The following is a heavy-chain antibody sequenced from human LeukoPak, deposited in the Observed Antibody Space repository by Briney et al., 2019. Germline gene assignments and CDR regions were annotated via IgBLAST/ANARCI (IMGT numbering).Heavy chain of an antibody. Sequence: GASVKVSCKASGYTFTSYYMHWVRQAPGQGLEWMGIINPSAGSTSYAQKFQGRVTMTRDTSTSTVYMELSSLRSEDTAVYYCARERPRVNRRDVVHFDYWGQGTLVTVSS. CDR2: INPSAGST. J-gene: IGHJ4*02. D-gene: IGHD2-2*01. V-gene: IGHV1-46*01. CDR3: ARERPRVNRRDVVHFDY. CDR1: GYTFTSYY.